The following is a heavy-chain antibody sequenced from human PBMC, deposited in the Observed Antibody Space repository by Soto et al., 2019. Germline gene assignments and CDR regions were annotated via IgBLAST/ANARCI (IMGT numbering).Heavy chain of an antibody. V-gene: IGHV3-21*02. CDR3: TRDQGGSYDSWFDP. J-gene: IGHJ5*02. CDR2: ISSGGVYI. CDR1: TFSMYS. Sequence: EVQIVESGGGLVQPGGSLRLSCNFTFSMYSMDWVRQAPGKGLEWVASISSGGVYIKYADSVKGRFTISRDNAKNSVSLQMNSLRVDDTALYFCTRDQGGSYDSWFDPWGQGTLFTVSS. D-gene: IGHD1-26*01.